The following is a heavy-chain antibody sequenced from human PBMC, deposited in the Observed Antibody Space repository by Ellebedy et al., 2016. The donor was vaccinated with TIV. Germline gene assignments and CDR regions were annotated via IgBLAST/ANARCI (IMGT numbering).Heavy chain of an antibody. CDR2: INPSSGGT. J-gene: IGHJ4*02. V-gene: IGHV1-46*01. D-gene: IGHD6-6*01. CDR3: AKGGGLDYSSSSNRRAGDY. Sequence: AASVKVSCKASGYTFTSYYMHWVRQAPGQGLEWMGVINPSSGGTNYAQNFQGRVTMTRDTSTSTVYMELSRLISEDTALYYCAKGGGLDYSSSSNRRAGDYWGQGTLVTVSS. CDR1: GYTFTSYY.